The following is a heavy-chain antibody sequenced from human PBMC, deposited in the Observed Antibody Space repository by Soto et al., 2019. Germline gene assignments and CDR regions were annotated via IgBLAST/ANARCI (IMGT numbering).Heavy chain of an antibody. V-gene: IGHV5-10-1*01. CDR1: GYSFTSYW. CDR3: ATTTILVDTAMTKISDYYYGMDV. J-gene: IGHJ6*02. CDR2: IDPSDSYT. D-gene: IGHD5-18*01. Sequence: GESLKISCKGSGYSFTSYWISWGRQMPGKGLEGMGRIDPSDSYTNYSRSFQGHVTISADKSISTAYRQWSSLKASDTAMYYCATTTILVDTAMTKISDYYYGMDVWGQGTTVTVSS.